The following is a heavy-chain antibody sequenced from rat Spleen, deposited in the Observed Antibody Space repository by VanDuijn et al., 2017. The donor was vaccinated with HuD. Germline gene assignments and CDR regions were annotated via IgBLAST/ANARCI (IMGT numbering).Heavy chain of an antibody. Sequence: EVQLVESGGGLVQPGRSLKLSCAASGFTFSDYAMAWVRQAPKKGLEWVATIIYDGSSTYYRDSVKGRFTISRDNAKSTLYLQMDSLRSEDTATYYCARHRGLYYYVMDAWGQGASVTVSS. CDR1: GFTFSDYA. J-gene: IGHJ4*01. D-gene: IGHD1-11*01. CDR3: ARHRGLYYYVMDA. CDR2: IIYDGSST. V-gene: IGHV5-17*01.